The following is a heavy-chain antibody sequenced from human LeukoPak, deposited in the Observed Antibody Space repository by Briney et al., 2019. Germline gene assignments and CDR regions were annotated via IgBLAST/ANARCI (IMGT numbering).Heavy chain of an antibody. D-gene: IGHD3-3*01. CDR2: INTSGGST. CDR3: ARESGVEYYYYGMDV. V-gene: IGHV1-46*01. Sequence: ASVKVSCKASGYIFTSYYIHWVRQAPGQGLEWMGIINTSGGSTTYAQKFQGRVVMTRDTSTSIVYVELSSLRSEDTAVYYCARESGVEYYYYGMDVWGQGTTVTVSS. J-gene: IGHJ6*02. CDR1: GYIFTSYY.